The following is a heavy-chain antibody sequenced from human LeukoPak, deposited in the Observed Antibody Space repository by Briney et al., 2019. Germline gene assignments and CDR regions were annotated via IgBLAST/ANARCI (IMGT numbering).Heavy chain of an antibody. CDR3: ARHEYFVNY. V-gene: IGHV4-39*01. D-gene: IGHD2/OR15-2a*01. J-gene: IGHJ4*02. CDR1: GGSISSSSYY. CDR2: IYYSGST. Sequence: SETLSLTCIVSGGSISSSSYYWGWIRQPPGKGLEWIASIYYSGSTYYNPSLKGRVTISVDTSKNQFSLNLSSVTATDTAVYYCARHEYFVNYWGQGTLVTVSS.